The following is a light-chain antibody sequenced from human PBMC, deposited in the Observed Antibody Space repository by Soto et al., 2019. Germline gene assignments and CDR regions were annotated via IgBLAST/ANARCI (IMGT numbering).Light chain of an antibody. J-gene: IGLJ1*01. CDR2: GDN. Sequence: QSVLTQPPSVSGAPGQRVSISCTGSTSNIGAPYDVHWYQHLPGTAPKLLIYGDNNRPSGVPDRFSGSKSGTSASLAITRLHAEDEADYYCQSYDSSLHNYVFGTGTKLTVL. V-gene: IGLV1-40*01. CDR3: QSYDSSLHNYV. CDR1: TSNIGAPYD.